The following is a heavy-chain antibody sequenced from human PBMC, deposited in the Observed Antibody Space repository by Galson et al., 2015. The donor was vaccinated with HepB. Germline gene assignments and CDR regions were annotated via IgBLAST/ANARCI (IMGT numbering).Heavy chain of an antibody. D-gene: IGHD6-19*01. CDR2: IDWDDDK. V-gene: IGHV2-70*11. CDR3: ARYHSSGWLRNAFDI. Sequence: PALVKPTQTLTLTCTFSGFSLSTSGMCVSWIRQPPGKALEWLARIDWDDDKYYSTSLKTRLTISKDTSKNQVVLTMTNMDPVDTATYYCARYHSSGWLRNAFDIWGQGQWSPSLQ. CDR1: GFSLSTSGMC. J-gene: IGHJ3*02.